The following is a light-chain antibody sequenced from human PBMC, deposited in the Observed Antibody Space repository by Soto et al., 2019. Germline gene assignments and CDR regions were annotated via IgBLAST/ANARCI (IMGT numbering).Light chain of an antibody. Sequence: EVVMTQSPVTLSVSPGERATLSCRASQSVNSNLAWYRQKPGQPPSLLIYGASTSTTGIPARFSGRGSWTEFTLTISSLQSEDFSIYYCQQYYSWPPLTFGGGTKVEI. CDR2: GAS. CDR1: QSVNSN. V-gene: IGKV3-15*01. CDR3: QQYYSWPPLT. J-gene: IGKJ4*01.